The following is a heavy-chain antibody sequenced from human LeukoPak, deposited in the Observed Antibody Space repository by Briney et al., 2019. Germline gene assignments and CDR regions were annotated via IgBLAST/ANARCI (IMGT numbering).Heavy chain of an antibody. Sequence: SETLSLTCAVSGGSISSGGYSWSWIRQPPGKGLEWIGYIYHSGSTYYNPSLKSRVTISVDRSKNQFSLKLSSVTAADTAVYYCARAGAGYYGFDYWGQGTLVTVSP. CDR1: GGSISSGGYS. CDR2: IYHSGST. V-gene: IGHV4-30-2*01. D-gene: IGHD3-9*01. J-gene: IGHJ4*02. CDR3: ARAGAGYYGFDY.